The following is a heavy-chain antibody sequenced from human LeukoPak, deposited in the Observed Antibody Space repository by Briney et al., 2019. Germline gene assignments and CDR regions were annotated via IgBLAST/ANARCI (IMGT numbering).Heavy chain of an antibody. Sequence: GGSLRLSCAASGFTFSSYAMSWVRQAPGKGLEWVSAISGSGGSTYYADSVKGRFTISRDNSKNTLYLQMNSLRAEDTAVYYCARDGSNYDFWSGYYAPPTLYGMDVWGQGTTVTVSS. J-gene: IGHJ6*02. CDR2: ISGSGGST. CDR3: ARDGSNYDFWSGYYAPPTLYGMDV. V-gene: IGHV3-23*01. CDR1: GFTFSSYA. D-gene: IGHD3-3*01.